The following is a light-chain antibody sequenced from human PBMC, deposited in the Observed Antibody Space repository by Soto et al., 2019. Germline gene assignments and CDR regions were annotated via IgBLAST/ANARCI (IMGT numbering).Light chain of an antibody. CDR2: QES. V-gene: IGKV1-9*01. Sequence: DIQLTQSPFFLSASVGDRVTITCRASQAITNNLAWYQQKPGKPPTLLIYQESTLQSGVPSRFSGSKSGSQFTLTIGSLQPEDFSTYYCQQVKSYPRTFGGGTKVEIK. CDR3: QQVKSYPRT. J-gene: IGKJ4*01. CDR1: QAITNN.